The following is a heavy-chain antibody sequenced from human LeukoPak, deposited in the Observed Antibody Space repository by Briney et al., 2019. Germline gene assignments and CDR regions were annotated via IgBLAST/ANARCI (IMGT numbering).Heavy chain of an antibody. J-gene: IGHJ4*02. D-gene: IGHD5-18*01. V-gene: IGHV3-21*01. CDR2: ITSGSSYI. Sequence: GGSLRLSCAASGFTFSSYSMNWVRQAPGKGLEWVSSITSGSSYIYYADSVKGRFTISRDNAKNSLYLQMNSLRAEDTAVYYCARDPCTAMAPYYFDYWGQGTLVTVSS. CDR1: GFTFSSYS. CDR3: ARDPCTAMAPYYFDY.